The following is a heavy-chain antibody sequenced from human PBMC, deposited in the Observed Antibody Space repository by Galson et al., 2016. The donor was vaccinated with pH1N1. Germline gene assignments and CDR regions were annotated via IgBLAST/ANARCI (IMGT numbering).Heavy chain of an antibody. CDR1: GFTFSSHA. V-gene: IGHV3-23*01. Sequence: SLRLSCAASGFTFSSHAMSWVRQAPGKGLEWIPAITGGAGSTYYADSVKGRFTISRDNSMNTLFLQMNSLRAEDTALYYCAKDTSSGFSGYGYLDYWGQGTLVTVSS. CDR2: ITGGAGST. D-gene: IGHD5-12*01. J-gene: IGHJ4*02. CDR3: AKDTSSGFSGYGYLDY.